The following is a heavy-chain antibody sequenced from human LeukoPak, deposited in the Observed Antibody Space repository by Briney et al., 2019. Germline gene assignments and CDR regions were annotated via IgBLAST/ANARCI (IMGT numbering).Heavy chain of an antibody. D-gene: IGHD6-13*01. V-gene: IGHV4-4*07. J-gene: IGHJ6*02. CDR1: GGSISSYY. Sequence: SETLSLTCTVSGGSISSYYWSWIRQPAGKGLEWIGRIYTSGSTNYNPSLKSRVTMSVDTSKNQFSLKLSSVTAADTAVYYCATDMELAAAGSPAYYYYGMDVWGQGTTVTVSS. CDR3: ATDMELAAAGSPAYYYYGMDV. CDR2: IYTSGST.